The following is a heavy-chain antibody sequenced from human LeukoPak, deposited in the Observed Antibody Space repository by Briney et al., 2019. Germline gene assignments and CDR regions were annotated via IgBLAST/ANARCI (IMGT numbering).Heavy chain of an antibody. D-gene: IGHD2-2*02. Sequence: SETLSLTCTVSGGSISSGGYYWSWIRQHPGKGLEWIGYIYYSGSTYYNPSLKSRVTISVDTSKNQFSLKVNFVTAADTAVYYCARHARNILNAYDMWGQGTIVTVSS. CDR3: ARHARNILNAYDM. V-gene: IGHV4-31*03. J-gene: IGHJ3*02. CDR1: GGSISSGGYY. CDR2: IYYSGST.